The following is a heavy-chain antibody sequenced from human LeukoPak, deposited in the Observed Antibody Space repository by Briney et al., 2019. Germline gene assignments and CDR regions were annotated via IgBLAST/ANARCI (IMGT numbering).Heavy chain of an antibody. Sequence: GGSLRLSCAASGFPFGSYAMTWVRQAPGKGLESVSVITDGADTYYAGSVKGRFTISRDNSQNTVHLQMDNLRADDTAVYYCAKVDYWSPENYLDSWGQGTLVTVSS. V-gene: IGHV3-23*01. CDR2: ITDGADT. CDR1: GFPFGSYA. CDR3: AKVDYWSPENYLDS. J-gene: IGHJ4*02. D-gene: IGHD1-1*01.